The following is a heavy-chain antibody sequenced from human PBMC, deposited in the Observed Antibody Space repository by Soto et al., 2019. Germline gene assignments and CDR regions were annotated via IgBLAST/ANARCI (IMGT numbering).Heavy chain of an antibody. V-gene: IGHV4-59*01. CDR3: APVWYSRPIAWSDI. D-gene: IGHD6-13*01. CDR1: GGSMSNYY. CDR2: IYYSGST. Sequence: SETLSLTCTVSGGSMSNYYGSWIRRPPGKGLEWIGYIYYSGSTSYNPSLKSRVTISVDTSKNQFSLKLSSMTAADTAVYYCAPVWYSRPIAWSDIWGQGTLVTVSS. J-gene: IGHJ5*02.